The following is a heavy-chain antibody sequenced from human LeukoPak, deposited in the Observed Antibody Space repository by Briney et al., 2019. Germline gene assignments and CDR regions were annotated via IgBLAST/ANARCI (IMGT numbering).Heavy chain of an antibody. CDR1: GFTFTNYA. CDR2: ISGSGVTT. D-gene: IGHD1-1*01. CDR3: AKVRPSVPPAAYNN. V-gene: IGHV3-23*01. Sequence: GGSLRLSCAASGFTFTNYAMSWVRQAPGKGLEWVSVISGSGVTTYYADSVKGRFTISRDNSKNTLYLQMNSLRAEDTAVYYCAKVRPSVPPAAYNNWGQGTPVTVSS. J-gene: IGHJ4*02.